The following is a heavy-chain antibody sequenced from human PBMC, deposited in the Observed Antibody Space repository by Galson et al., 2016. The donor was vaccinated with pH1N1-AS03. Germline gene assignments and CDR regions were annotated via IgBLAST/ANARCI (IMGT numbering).Heavy chain of an antibody. CDR3: ARATGGFSYGTPFFEP. Sequence: TLSLTCSVSGGSISSGSYYWSWIRQPAGKGLEWIGRIYTSGSTNYNPSLKSRVTISVDTSKNQVSLKLSSVTAADTAVYYWARATGGFSYGTPFFEPWGQGTLVTVSS. CDR2: IYTSGST. V-gene: IGHV4-61*02. D-gene: IGHD5-18*01. CDR1: GGSISSGSYY. J-gene: IGHJ5*02.